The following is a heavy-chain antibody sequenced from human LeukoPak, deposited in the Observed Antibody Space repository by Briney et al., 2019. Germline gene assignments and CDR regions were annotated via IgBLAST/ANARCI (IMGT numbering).Heavy chain of an antibody. V-gene: IGHV3-66*01. CDR2: IYSGGST. CDR1: GFTVSSNY. CDR3: ARESAYFDSSGYYDYFDY. Sequence: GGSLRLSCAASGFTVSSNYMSWVRQAPGKGLEWVSVIYSGGSTYYADSVKGRFTISRDNSKNTLYLQMNSLRAEDTAVYYCARESAYFDSSGYYDYFDYWGQGTLVTVSS. D-gene: IGHD3-22*01. J-gene: IGHJ4*02.